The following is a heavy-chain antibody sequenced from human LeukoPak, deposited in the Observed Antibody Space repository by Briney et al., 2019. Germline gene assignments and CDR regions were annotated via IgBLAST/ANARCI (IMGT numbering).Heavy chain of an antibody. CDR1: GFTFSSYG. Sequence: PGGSLRLACAASGFTFSSYGMHWVRQAPGKGLEWVAFIRYDGSNKYYADSVKGRFTISRDNSKNTLYVQMNSLRAEDTAIYYCAKEDTSSVGENWFDPWGQGTLVTVSS. V-gene: IGHV3-30*02. CDR2: IRYDGSNK. J-gene: IGHJ5*02. CDR3: AKEDTSSVGENWFDP. D-gene: IGHD2-2*01.